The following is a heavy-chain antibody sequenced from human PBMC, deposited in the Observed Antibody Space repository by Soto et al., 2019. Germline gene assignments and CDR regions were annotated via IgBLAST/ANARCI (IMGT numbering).Heavy chain of an antibody. CDR1: GFTVSSANY. J-gene: IGHJ4*02. D-gene: IGHD5-12*01. CDR3: HGYGY. V-gene: IGHV3-53*01. Sequence: EVQLVESGGGLIQPGGSLRLSCVVSGFTVSSANYMSWVRQAPGKGLEWVSVIYSAGTTYYADSVKVRFTIARDNSKNTLDLQMNSLRAEDTAVYYCHGYGYWGQGTLVTVSS. CDR2: IYSAGTT.